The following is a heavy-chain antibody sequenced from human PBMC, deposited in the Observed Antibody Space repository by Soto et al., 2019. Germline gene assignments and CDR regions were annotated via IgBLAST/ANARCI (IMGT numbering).Heavy chain of an antibody. CDR2: IYHSGST. CDR3: ARASGGSGSYPLFDY. V-gene: IGHV4-4*02. Sequence: QVQLQESGPGLVKPSGTLSLTCAVSGGSISSSNWWSWVRQPPGKGMEWIGEIYHSGSTNYNPSLKSRVTLPVDKAKNQFSLKLSYVTATDTAVYYCARASGGSGSYPLFDYWGQGTLVTVS. CDR1: GGSISSSNW. J-gene: IGHJ4*02. D-gene: IGHD3-10*01.